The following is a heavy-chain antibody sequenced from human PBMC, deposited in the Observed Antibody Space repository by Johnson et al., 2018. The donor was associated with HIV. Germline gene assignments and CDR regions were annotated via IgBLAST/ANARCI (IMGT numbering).Heavy chain of an antibody. CDR1: GFTFSSYG. CDR3: AKGPTYYADPFAFDI. Sequence: QVQLVESGGGVVQPGRSLRLSCAASGFTFSSYGMHWVRQAPGKGLEWVAVISYDGSNKYYADSVKGRFTISRDNSKNTLYLQMNSLRAEDTAVYYCAKGPTYYADPFAFDIWGQGTMVTVSS. J-gene: IGHJ3*02. D-gene: IGHD4-17*01. V-gene: IGHV3-30*18. CDR2: ISYDGSNK.